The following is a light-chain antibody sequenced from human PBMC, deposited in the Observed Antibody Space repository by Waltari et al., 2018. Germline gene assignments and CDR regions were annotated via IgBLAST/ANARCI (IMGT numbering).Light chain of an antibody. V-gene: IGLV2-11*01. CDR3: CSYAGSHTFYI. CDR1: RSAIGGYKY. Sequence: QAALTQPRSVSGSPGQSVTSSCNGSRSAIGGYKYVYSYQHHPGTAPKLIIAEVTKRPSGVSGRFSGSKSGNTASLTISGLRSEDEADYYCCSYAGSHTFYIFGTGT. J-gene: IGLJ1*01. CDR2: EVT.